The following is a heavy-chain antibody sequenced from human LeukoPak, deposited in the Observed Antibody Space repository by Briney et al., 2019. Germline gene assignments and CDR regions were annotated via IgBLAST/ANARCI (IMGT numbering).Heavy chain of an antibody. CDR3: VRYPPPFHWYDY. D-gene: IGHD3-9*01. V-gene: IGHV3-64D*06. Sequence: GGSLRLSCSASGFTFSSYVMHWVRQAPGKGLEYVSAIRSNGGSTYSADSVKGRFTISRDNSKNTLYLQMSSLRAEDTAVYYCVRYPPPFHWYDYWGQGTLVTVCS. CDR2: IRSNGGST. J-gene: IGHJ4*02. CDR1: GFTFSSYV.